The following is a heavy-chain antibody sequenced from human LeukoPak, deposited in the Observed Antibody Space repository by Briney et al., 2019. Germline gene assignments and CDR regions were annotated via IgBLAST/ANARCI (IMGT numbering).Heavy chain of an antibody. CDR1: GGSISSYY. V-gene: IGHV4-59*01. CDR3: ARSSEGRYYYDSSGFSYCYYYTDV. D-gene: IGHD3-22*01. CDR2: IYYSGST. Sequence: SETLSLTCTVSGGSISSYYWSWIRQPPGKGLEWIGYIYYSGSTYYNPSLRSRVTISVDTSKNQFSLKLSSVTAADTAVYYCARSSEGRYYYDSSGFSYCYYYTDVWGKGTTVTVSS. J-gene: IGHJ6*03.